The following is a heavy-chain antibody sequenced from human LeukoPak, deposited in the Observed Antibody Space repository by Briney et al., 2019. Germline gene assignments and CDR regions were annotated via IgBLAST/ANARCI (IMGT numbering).Heavy chain of an antibody. CDR2: INPNSGGT. V-gene: IGHV1-2*02. CDR3: ARDRGRIAAAPVFDY. CDR1: GYTFTGYY. Sequence: AASVKVSCKASGYTFTGYYIHWVRQAPRHGLEWMGWINPNSGGTNYAQKFQGRVTMTRGTSISTAYMELSRLRSDDTAVYYCARDRGRIAAAPVFDYWGQGTLVTVSS. J-gene: IGHJ4*02. D-gene: IGHD6-13*01.